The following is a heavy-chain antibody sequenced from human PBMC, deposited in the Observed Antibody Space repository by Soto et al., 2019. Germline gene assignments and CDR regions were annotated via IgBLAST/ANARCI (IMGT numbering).Heavy chain of an antibody. J-gene: IGHJ5*02. CDR3: ARTALGTTVTHQDWFDP. V-gene: IGHV1-18*01. D-gene: IGHD4-17*01. CDR1: GYTFTSYG. CDR2: ISAYNGNT. Sequence: QVQLVQSGAEVKKPGASVKVSCKASGYTFTSYGISWVRQAPGQGLEWMGWISAYNGNTNYAQKLQGRVTMTTDTSTSTAYMELRSLRSDDTAVYYCARTALGTTVTHQDWFDPWGQGTLVTVSS.